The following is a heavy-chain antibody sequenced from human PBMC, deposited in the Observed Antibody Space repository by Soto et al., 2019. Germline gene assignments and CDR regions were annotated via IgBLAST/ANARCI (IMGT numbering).Heavy chain of an antibody. J-gene: IGHJ4*02. CDR2: IWNAGNNK. CDR1: GFTFSSHA. V-gene: IGHV3-33*01. D-gene: IGHD4-4*01. CDR3: VRGPEYSNFGYFDS. Sequence: QVQLVESGGGVVQPGRSLRLSCAASGFTFSSHAMNWVRQAPGKGLEWVALIWNAGNNKYYADAGSVKGRFTISRENSRNTLYLEINNARADDTAVYYCVRGPEYSNFGYFDSWGQGILVTVSS.